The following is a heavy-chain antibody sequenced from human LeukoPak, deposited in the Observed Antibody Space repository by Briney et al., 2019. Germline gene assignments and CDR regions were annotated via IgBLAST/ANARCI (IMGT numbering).Heavy chain of an antibody. J-gene: IGHJ4*02. V-gene: IGHV3-48*03. CDR2: ISSSGSTI. CDR1: GFTFSSYE. D-gene: IGHD2-2*01. CDR3: ARVVPAATGGYFDY. Sequence: PGGSLRLSCAASGFTFSSYEMNWLRQAPGKGLEWVSYISSSGSTIYYADSVKGRFTISRDNAKNSLYLQMNSLRADDTSVYYCARVVPAATGGYFDYWGQGTLVTVSS.